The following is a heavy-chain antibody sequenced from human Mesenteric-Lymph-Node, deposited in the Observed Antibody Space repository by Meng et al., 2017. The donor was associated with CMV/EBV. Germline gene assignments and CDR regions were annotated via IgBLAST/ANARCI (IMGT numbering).Heavy chain of an antibody. CDR1: GGSVNTGAYY. D-gene: IGHD6-13*01. V-gene: IGHV4-61*08. J-gene: IGHJ6*04. CDR2: IYYTGST. Sequence: SETLSLTCSVSGGSVNTGAYYWSWVRQPPGKGLEWIGYIYYTGSTYYNPSRKSRVTMSVDTSKNQFALKLTAVTAADTAVYYCAREGGGIATVVRSEFYGMDVWGKGSTVTVSS. CDR3: AREGGGIATVVRSEFYGMDV.